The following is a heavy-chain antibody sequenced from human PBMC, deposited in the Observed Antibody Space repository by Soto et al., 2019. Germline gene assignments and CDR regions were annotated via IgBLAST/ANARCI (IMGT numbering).Heavy chain of an antibody. D-gene: IGHD3-9*01. CDR3: ARVAPSYDILTGFVS. CDR1: CYTFTSYG. J-gene: IGHJ5*02. V-gene: IGHV1-18*04. CDR2: ISAYNGNT. Sequence: ASVKLSFKASCYTFTSYGIIWVRQAPGQGLEWMGWISAYNGNTNYAQKLQGRVTMTTDTSTSTAYMELRSLRSDDTAVYYCARVAPSYDILTGFVSWGQGTLVNVSP.